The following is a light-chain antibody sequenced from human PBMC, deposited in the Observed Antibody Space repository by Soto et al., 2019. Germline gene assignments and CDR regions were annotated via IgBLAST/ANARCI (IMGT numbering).Light chain of an antibody. CDR1: SGHSSYA. J-gene: IGLJ3*02. CDR3: QTWGTGIGWV. Sequence: QSVLTQSPSASASLGASVKLTCTLSSGHSSYAIAWHQQQPEKGPRYLMKLNSDGSHSKGDGIPDRFSGSSSGAERYLIISSLQSEDEADYYCQTWGTGIGWVFGGGTKVTVL. V-gene: IGLV4-69*01. CDR2: LNSDGSH.